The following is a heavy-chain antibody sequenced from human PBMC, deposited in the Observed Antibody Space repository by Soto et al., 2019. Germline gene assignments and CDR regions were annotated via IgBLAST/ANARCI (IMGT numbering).Heavy chain of an antibody. CDR2: IIPIFGTP. V-gene: IGHV1-69*13. Sequence: WASVKVSCKAFGGSFSDYAFSWVREAPGQGLQWMGGIIPIFGTPNYAQKFQDRVAFTAHESTNTAYMELSRLTSEDTAVYYCARDRAPRGWSYLDLWGQGTQVTVSS. D-gene: IGHD2-15*01. J-gene: IGHJ4*02. CDR1: GGSFSDYA. CDR3: ARDRAPRGWSYLDL.